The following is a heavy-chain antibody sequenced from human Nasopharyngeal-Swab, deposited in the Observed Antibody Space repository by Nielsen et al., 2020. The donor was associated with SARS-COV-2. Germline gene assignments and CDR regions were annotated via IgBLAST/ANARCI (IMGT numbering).Heavy chain of an antibody. V-gene: IGHV3-74*01. CDR1: GLTFSSYW. J-gene: IGHJ6*02. CDR2: IDGDGSIT. CDR3: VRESTSWSRKNSFYYYCGMDF. D-gene: IGHD4-11*01. Sequence: GASLKLSWAASGLTFSSYWMHWVRLAPGKGLVRVARIDGDGSITNYADSVEGCFGISRDNAKNTVYLQMNSLRDEDTAVYYCVRESTSWSRKNSFYYYCGMDFWGRGTTATVSS.